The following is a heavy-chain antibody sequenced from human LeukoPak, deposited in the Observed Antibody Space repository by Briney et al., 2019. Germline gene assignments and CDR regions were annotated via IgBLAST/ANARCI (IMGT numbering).Heavy chain of an antibody. J-gene: IGHJ4*02. CDR3: AKGPGRLRLGELSLSPIDY. D-gene: IGHD3-16*02. CDR1: GFTFSSYA. V-gene: IGHV3-23*01. CDR2: ISGSGGST. Sequence: PGGSLRLSCAASGFTFSSYAMSWVRQAPGKGLEWVSAISGSGGSTYYADSVKGRFTISRDNSKNTLYLQMNSLRAEDTAVYYCAKGPGRLRLGELSLSPIDYWGQGTLATVSS.